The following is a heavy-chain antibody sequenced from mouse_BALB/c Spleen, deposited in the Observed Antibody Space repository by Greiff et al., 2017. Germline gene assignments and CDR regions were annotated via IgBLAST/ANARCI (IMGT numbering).Heavy chain of an antibody. V-gene: IGHV1S81*02. CDR3: TRTTAAWFAC. CDR1: GYSFTSSY. Sequence: QVQLKESGAELVKPGALVKMSGKASGYSFTSSYMYWVKQRHGQGLEWIGEINPSNGGNNCNEKFKSKATLSVDKSSSTAYMQLSSMTSEDSAVYYCTRTTAAWFACWGQATLVTLSA. CDR2: INPSNGGN. D-gene: IGHD4-1*02. J-gene: IGHJ3*01.